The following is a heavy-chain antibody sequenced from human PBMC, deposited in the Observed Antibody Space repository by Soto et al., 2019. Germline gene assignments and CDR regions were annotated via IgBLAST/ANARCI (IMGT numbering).Heavy chain of an antibody. J-gene: IGHJ3*02. Sequence: GGSLRLSCAASGFTFSSYGMRWVRQAPGKGLEWVAVISYDGSNKYYADSVKGRFTISRDNSKNTLYLQMNSLRAEDTAVYYCAKSIWSGYYTLDAFDIWGQGTMVTVSS. CDR1: GFTFSSYG. V-gene: IGHV3-30*18. CDR2: ISYDGSNK. D-gene: IGHD3-3*01. CDR3: AKSIWSGYYTLDAFDI.